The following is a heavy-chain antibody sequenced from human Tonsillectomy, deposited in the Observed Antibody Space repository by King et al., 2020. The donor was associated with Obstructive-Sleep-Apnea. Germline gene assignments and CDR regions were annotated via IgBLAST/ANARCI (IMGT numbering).Heavy chain of an antibody. V-gene: IGHV1-18*01. D-gene: IGHD3-22*01. CDR1: GYTFTSYD. CDR2: ISGYNGNT. Sequence: QLVQSGAEVKKPGASVKVSCKASGYTFTSYDISWVRQAPGQGLEWMGWISGYNGNTNYAQKVQDRVTMTTDTSTSTAYMELRSLRSDDTAVYSCARVSRYYDISGYFDYWGKGTLVTVSS. CDR3: ARVSRYYDISGYFDY. J-gene: IGHJ4*02.